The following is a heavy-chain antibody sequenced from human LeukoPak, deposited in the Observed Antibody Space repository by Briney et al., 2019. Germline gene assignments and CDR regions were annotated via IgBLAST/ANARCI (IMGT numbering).Heavy chain of an antibody. CDR1: GGTFSSYA. D-gene: IGHD2-2*01. J-gene: IGHJ6*02. V-gene: IGHV1-69*01. CDR2: IIPIFGTA. CDR3: ARVRGDIVVVPAARYYYYYYGMDV. Sequence: SVKASCKASGGTFSSYAISWVRQAPGQGLEWMGGIIPIFGTANYAQKFQGRVTITADESTSTAYMELGSLRSEDTAVYYCARVRGDIVVVPAARYYYYYYGMDVWGQGTTVTVSS.